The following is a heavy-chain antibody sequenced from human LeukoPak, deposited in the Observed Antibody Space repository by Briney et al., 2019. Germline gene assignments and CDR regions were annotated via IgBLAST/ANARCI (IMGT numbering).Heavy chain of an antibody. V-gene: IGHV3-13*01. CDR2: LASGSQT. J-gene: IGHJ4*02. D-gene: IGHD4-17*01. Sequence: GGSLRLSCTASGFTLGRHGMHWVRQTTGEGLEWVAALASGSQTFYAGSVKGRFTVSREDAKNSLYLQMNSLTAEDTAVYYCARDDYGLDYWGQGTLVTVSS. CDR1: GFTLGRHG. CDR3: ARDDYGLDY.